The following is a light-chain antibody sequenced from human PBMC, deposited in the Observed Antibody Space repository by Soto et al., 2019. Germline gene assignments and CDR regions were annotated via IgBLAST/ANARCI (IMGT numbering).Light chain of an antibody. Sequence: EIVLTQSPGTLSLSPGERATLSCRASQSVSSSYLAWYQQKPGQAPRLLIYGASSRATGIPVMLSGSGSGTDSPLTSSRLEPEDSAVYYCEHYGSSPITFGQGTRLEIK. CDR2: GAS. J-gene: IGKJ5*01. V-gene: IGKV3-20*01. CDR3: EHYGSSPIT. CDR1: QSVSSSY.